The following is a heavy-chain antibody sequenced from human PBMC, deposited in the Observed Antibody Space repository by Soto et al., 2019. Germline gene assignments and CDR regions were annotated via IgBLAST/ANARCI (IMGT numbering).Heavy chain of an antibody. J-gene: IGHJ5*02. CDR1: GGSTSSYY. D-gene: IGHD3-9*01. CDR3: ARQDYDILGGWFDP. V-gene: IGHV4-59*08. Sequence: PSETLSLTCTVSGGSTSSYYWSWMRKPPGKGLEWIGYIYYSGSTNYNPSLKSRVTISVDTSKNQFSLKLNSVTAADTAVYYCARQDYDILGGWFDPWGQGTLVTSPQ. CDR2: IYYSGST.